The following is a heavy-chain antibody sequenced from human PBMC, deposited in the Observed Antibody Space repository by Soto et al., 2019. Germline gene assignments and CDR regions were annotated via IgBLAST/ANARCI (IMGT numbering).Heavy chain of an antibody. CDR2: ISSASSET. CDR3: ARVAY. V-gene: IGHV3-21*01. J-gene: IGHJ4*02. CDR1: VFTFIRVS. Sequence: PGWSLRLSCESSVFTFIRVSMNWVRQVPGKGLEWVASISSASSETWYADSVKGRFIISGDNAQNSLFLQMNTLRPEDSAIYYCARVAYWGPGTQVTVS.